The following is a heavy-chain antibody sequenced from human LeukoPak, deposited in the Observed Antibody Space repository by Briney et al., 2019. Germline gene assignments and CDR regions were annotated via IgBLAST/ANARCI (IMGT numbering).Heavy chain of an antibody. CDR2: IIPIFGTA. CDR3: ARDRATFAQQLLYDS. D-gene: IGHD6-13*01. CDR1: GGTFSSYA. Sequence: GASVKVSCKASGGTFSSYAISWVRQAPGQGLEWMGGIIPIFGTANYAQKFQGRVTITTDESTSTAYMELSSLRSEDTAVYYCARDRATFAQQLLYDSWGQGTLVTVAS. J-gene: IGHJ4*02. V-gene: IGHV1-69*05.